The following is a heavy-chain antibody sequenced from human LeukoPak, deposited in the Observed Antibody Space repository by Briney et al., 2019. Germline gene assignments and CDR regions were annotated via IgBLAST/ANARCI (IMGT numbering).Heavy chain of an antibody. D-gene: IGHD1-26*01. V-gene: IGHV3-74*01. Sequence: PGGSLRLSCAASGFTFSSYWMHWVRQAPGTGLVWVSRINIDGSSTGYADSVKGRFTISRDNAMNTLYLQMNSLRGEDTAVYYCAKVVGVTRNTFDIWGQGTMVTVSS. CDR2: INIDGSST. J-gene: IGHJ3*02. CDR1: GFTFSSYW. CDR3: AKVVGVTRNTFDI.